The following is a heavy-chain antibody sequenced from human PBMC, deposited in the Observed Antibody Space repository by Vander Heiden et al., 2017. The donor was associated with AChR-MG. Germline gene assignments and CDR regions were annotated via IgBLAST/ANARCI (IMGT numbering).Heavy chain of an antibody. D-gene: IGHD3-22*01. J-gene: IGHJ6*02. V-gene: IGHV3-48*02. CDR3: AGEQDYYDSSGYYYGDYGMDV. Sequence: EVQLVESGGGLVQPGGSLRLSCAASGFTFSSYSMNWVRQAPGKGLEWVSYISSSSSTIYYADSVKGRFTISRDNAKNSLYLQMNSLRDEDTAVYYCAGEQDYYDSSGYYYGDYGMDVWGQGTTVTVSS. CDR2: ISSSSSTI. CDR1: GFTFSSYS.